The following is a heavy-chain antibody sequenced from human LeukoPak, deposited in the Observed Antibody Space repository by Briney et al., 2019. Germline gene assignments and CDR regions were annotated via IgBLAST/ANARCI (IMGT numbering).Heavy chain of an antibody. J-gene: IGHJ4*02. CDR1: DSLSLKPG. CDR3: TTYRERYYYDSSGYYQYFDY. Sequence: PGGPLRPPGAPLDSLSLKPGWGGAGRPQGRGRDGFGVLKGKTEVGTTDYAAPVKGRFTISRDDSKNTLYLQMNSLKTEDTAVYYCTTYRERYYYDSSGYYQYFDYWGQGTLVTVSS. CDR2: LKGKTEVGTT. D-gene: IGHD3-22*01. V-gene: IGHV3-15*01.